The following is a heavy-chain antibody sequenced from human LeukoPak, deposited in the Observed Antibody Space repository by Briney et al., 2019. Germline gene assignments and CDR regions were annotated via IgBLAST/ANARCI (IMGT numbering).Heavy chain of an antibody. D-gene: IGHD3-10*01. CDR2: INHSGST. Sequence: PSETLSLTCTVSGYSISSGYYWSWIRQPPGKGLEWIGEINHSGSTNYNPSLKSRVTISVDTSKNQFSLKLSSVTAADTAVYYCARARALTMVRGGYYMDVWGKGTTVTISS. J-gene: IGHJ6*03. V-gene: IGHV4-38-2*02. CDR3: ARARALTMVRGGYYMDV. CDR1: GYSISSGYY.